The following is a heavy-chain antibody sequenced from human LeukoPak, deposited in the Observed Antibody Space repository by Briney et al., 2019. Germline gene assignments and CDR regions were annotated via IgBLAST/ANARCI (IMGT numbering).Heavy chain of an antibody. Sequence: PGGSLRLSCAASGFTFSSYSMNWVRQAPGKGLEWVSSISSSSSYIYYADSVKGRFTISRDNAKNSLYLQMNSLRAEDTAVYYCARDGPMVRGVIDYWGQGTLVTVSS. D-gene: IGHD3-10*01. CDR1: GFTFSSYS. J-gene: IGHJ4*02. V-gene: IGHV3-21*01. CDR2: ISSSSSYI. CDR3: ARDGPMVRGVIDY.